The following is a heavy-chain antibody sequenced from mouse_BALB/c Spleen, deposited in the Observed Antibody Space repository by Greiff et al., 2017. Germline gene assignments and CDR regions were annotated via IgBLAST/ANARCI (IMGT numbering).Heavy chain of an antibody. Sequence: QVQLKEFGPELVKPGASVRISCKASGYTFTSIYIHWVKQRPGQGLEWFGWIYLGNVNTKYNEKFKGKATLTADKSSSTAYMQLSSLTYEDTAVYVCARFIEAMDYWGQGTSVTVSS. CDR3: ARFIEAMDY. J-gene: IGHJ4*01. V-gene: IGHV1S56*01. CDR1: GYTFTSIY. CDR2: IYLGNVNT. D-gene: IGHD1-1*01.